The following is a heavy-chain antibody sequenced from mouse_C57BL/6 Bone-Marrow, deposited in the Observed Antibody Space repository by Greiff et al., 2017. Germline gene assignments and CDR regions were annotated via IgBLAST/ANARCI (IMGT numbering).Heavy chain of an antibody. CDR2: IYPGSGST. CDR3: ARGNYYGSSTGAYAMDY. D-gene: IGHD1-1*01. J-gene: IGHJ4*01. Sequence: QVQLQQPGAELVKPGASVKMSCKASGYTFTSYWITWVKQRPGQGLEWIGDIYPGSGSTNYNEKFKSKATLTVDTSSSTAYMQLSSLTSEDSAVYYCARGNYYGSSTGAYAMDYWAQGTSVTVSS. V-gene: IGHV1-55*01. CDR1: GYTFTSYW.